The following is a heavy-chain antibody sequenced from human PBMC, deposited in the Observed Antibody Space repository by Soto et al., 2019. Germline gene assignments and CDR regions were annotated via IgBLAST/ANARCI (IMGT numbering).Heavy chain of an antibody. Sequence: EVQLVESGGGLVQSGGSLRLSCSASGFTFSSYGMHWVRQAPGKGLEYVSAISNNGGSRNYADSVKGRFTISRDNSKNTLYLQMSSLRAEDTAVYYCPVVAGSYYFDCWGQGTLVTVSS. V-gene: IGHV3-64D*08. CDR2: ISNNGGSR. D-gene: IGHD6-19*01. CDR1: GFTFSSYG. J-gene: IGHJ4*02. CDR3: PVVAGSYYFDC.